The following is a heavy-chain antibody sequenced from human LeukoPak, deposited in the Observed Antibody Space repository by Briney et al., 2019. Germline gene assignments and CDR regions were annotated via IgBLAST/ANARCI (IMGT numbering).Heavy chain of an antibody. J-gene: IGHJ4*02. CDR1: GGSIRSSSYC. CDR3: ARQAPPYYYDSSGCFDY. CDR2: LYNSRTT. Sequence: SETLSLTCSVSGGSIRSSSYCWGWIRQPPGKGLEWIGSLYNSRTTYYNPSLKSRVTISADTSKNQFSLNLSSVTAADTAVYYCARQAPPYYYDSSGCFDYWGQGTLVTVSS. V-gene: IGHV4-39*07. D-gene: IGHD3-22*01.